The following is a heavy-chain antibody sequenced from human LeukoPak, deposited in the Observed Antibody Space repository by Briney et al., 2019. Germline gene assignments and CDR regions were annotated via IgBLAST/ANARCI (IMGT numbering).Heavy chain of an antibody. CDR3: ARRRSSSSGDFDY. CDR1: GGSISSYY. D-gene: IGHD6-6*01. CDR2: IYYSGST. J-gene: IGHJ4*02. Sequence: SETLSLTCTVSGGSISSYYWSWIRQPPGKGLEWIGYIYYSGSTNYNPSLKSRVTISVDTSKNQFSLKLSSVTAADTAVYYCARRRSSSSGDFDYWGQGTLVTVSS. V-gene: IGHV4-59*08.